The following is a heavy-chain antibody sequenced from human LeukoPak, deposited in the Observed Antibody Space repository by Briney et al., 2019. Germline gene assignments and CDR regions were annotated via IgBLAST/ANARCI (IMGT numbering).Heavy chain of an antibody. J-gene: IGHJ3*02. CDR2: IKQDGSEK. Sequence: PGGSLRLSCAASGFTFSSYWMSWVRQAPGKGLEWVANIKQDGSEKYYVDSVKGRFTISRDNSKNTLYVQMNSLRAEDTAVYYCAREQQLVTGREAFDIWGQGTMVSVSS. CDR1: GFTFSSYW. V-gene: IGHV3-7*01. D-gene: IGHD6-13*01. CDR3: AREQQLVTGREAFDI.